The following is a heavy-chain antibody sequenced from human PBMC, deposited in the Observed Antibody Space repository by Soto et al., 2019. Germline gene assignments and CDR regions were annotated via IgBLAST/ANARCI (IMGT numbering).Heavy chain of an antibody. D-gene: IGHD3-16*02. CDR3: ANGPDYDYVWGSYRPIDY. CDR2: ISGSGGST. V-gene: IGHV3-23*01. Sequence: GGSLRLSCAASGFTFSSYAMSWVRQAPGKGLEWVSAISGSGGSTYYADSVKGRFTISRDNSKNTLYLQMNSLRAEDTAVYYCANGPDYDYVWGSYRPIDYWGQGTLVTVSS. CDR1: GFTFSSYA. J-gene: IGHJ4*02.